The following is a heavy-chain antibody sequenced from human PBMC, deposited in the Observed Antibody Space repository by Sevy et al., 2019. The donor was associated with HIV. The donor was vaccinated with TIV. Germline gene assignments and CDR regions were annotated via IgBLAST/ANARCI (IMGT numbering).Heavy chain of an antibody. Sequence: GGSLRLSCAASGFTFSSYSMNWVRQAPGKGLEWVSSISSSSSYIYYADSVKGRFTISRDNTKNSLYLQMNSLRAEDTPVYYCARLPGFSIAARSAAFDIWGQGTMVTVSS. D-gene: IGHD6-6*01. CDR1: GFTFSSYS. CDR2: ISSSSSYI. J-gene: IGHJ3*02. V-gene: IGHV3-21*01. CDR3: ARLPGFSIAARSAAFDI.